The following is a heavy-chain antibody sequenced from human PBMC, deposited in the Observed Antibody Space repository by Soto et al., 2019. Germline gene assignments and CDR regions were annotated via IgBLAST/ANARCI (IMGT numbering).Heavy chain of an antibody. J-gene: IGHJ4*02. Sequence: QVQLQESGPGLVKPSETLSLTCTVSGGSVRSGSYYWSWIRQPPGKGLEWIGDIYYSGTTNYNPSLKSRVTISVDTSKNQFSLKLSSVTAADTAVYYCARVEDYGDYFDYWGQGTLVTVSS. D-gene: IGHD4-17*01. CDR2: IYYSGTT. CDR1: GGSVRSGSYY. V-gene: IGHV4-61*01. CDR3: ARVEDYGDYFDY.